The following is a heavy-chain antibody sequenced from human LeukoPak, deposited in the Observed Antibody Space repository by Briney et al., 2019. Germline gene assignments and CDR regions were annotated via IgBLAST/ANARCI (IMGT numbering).Heavy chain of an antibody. D-gene: IGHD3-10*01. Sequence: PSETLSLTCAVYGGSFSGYYWSWIRQPPGKGLEWIGEINHSGSTNYNPSLKSRVTITVDTSKNQFSLKLSSVTAADTAVYYCARSYGPGSYGWFDPWGQGTLVTVSS. CDR2: INHSGST. J-gene: IGHJ5*02. CDR1: GGSFSGYY. CDR3: ARSYGPGSYGWFDP. V-gene: IGHV4-34*01.